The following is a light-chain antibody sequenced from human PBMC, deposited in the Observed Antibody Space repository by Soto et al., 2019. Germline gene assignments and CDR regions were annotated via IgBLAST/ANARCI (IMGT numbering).Light chain of an antibody. CDR2: AAS. V-gene: IGKV1-8*01. Sequence: AIRMTQSPSSLSASTGDRVTITCRASQGISSYLAWYQQKPWKAPKLLIYAASTWQSGVPSRFSGSGSGTDFTLTISCLQSEDFATYYSQQYYSYPWTFGQGTKVEIK. CDR1: QGISSY. J-gene: IGKJ1*01. CDR3: QQYYSYPWT.